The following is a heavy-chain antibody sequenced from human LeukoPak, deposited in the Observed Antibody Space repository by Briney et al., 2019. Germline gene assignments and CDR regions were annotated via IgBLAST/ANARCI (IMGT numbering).Heavy chain of an antibody. J-gene: IGHJ6*02. CDR1: GFTFSSYS. D-gene: IGHD2-2*01. V-gene: IGHV3-21*01. CDR2: ISSSSSYI. Sequence: GGSLRLSCAASGFTFSSYSMNWVRQAPGKGLEWVSSISSSSSYIYYADSVKGRFTISRDNAKNSLYLQMNSLRAEDTAVYYCARGVVVVPAATDRGNYYYYGMDVWGQGTTVTVFS. CDR3: ARGVVVVPAATDRGNYYYYGMDV.